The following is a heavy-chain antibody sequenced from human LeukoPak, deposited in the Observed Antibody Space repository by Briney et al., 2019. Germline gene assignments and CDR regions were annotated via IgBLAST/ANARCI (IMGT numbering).Heavy chain of an antibody. V-gene: IGHV1-18*01. CDR3: ARGLHSSSDFDY. CDR2: ISAYNGNT. Sequence: ASVKVSCKASGYTFTSYGISWVRQAPGQGLEWMGWISAYNGNTNYAQKFQGRVTMTRNTSISTAYMELSSLRSEDTAVYYCARGLHSSSDFDYWGQGTLVTVSS. D-gene: IGHD6-13*01. CDR1: GYTFTSYG. J-gene: IGHJ4*02.